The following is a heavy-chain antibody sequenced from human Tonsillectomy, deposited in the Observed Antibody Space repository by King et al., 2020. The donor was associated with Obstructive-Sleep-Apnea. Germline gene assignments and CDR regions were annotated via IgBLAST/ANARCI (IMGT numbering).Heavy chain of an antibody. CDR2: INPNSGGT. CDR1: GYTFTGYH. D-gene: IGHD4-17*01. J-gene: IGHJ4*02. Sequence: QLVQSGAEVKKPGASVKVSCKASGYTFTGYHIHWVRQAPGQGLEWMGWINPNSGGTNYAQKFQGRVTMTRDTSIRTAYMELSRLISDDTAVYYCATVAVSTATYYFDYWGQGTLVTVSS. CDR3: ATVAVSTATYYFDY. V-gene: IGHV1-2*02.